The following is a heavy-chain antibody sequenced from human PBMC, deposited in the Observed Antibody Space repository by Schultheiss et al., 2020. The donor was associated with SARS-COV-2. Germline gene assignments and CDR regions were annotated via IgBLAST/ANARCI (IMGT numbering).Heavy chain of an antibody. CDR3: ARSSTRGGDYFDY. CDR2: IYHSGST. D-gene: IGHD2-2*01. V-gene: IGHV4-59*01. J-gene: IGHJ4*02. CDR1: GGSISSYY. Sequence: SETLSLTCTVSGGSISSYYWGWIRQPPGKGLEWIGYIYHSGSTYYNPSLKSRVTISVDTSKNQFSLKLSSVTAADTAVYYCARSSTRGGDYFDYWGQGTLVTVSS.